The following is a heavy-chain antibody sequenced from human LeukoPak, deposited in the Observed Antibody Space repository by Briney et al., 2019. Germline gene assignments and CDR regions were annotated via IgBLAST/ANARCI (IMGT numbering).Heavy chain of an antibody. J-gene: IGHJ4*02. Sequence: SQTLSLTCIVSGGSFSSGDYYWSWIRQPPGKGLEWIGSVYDSGETYFNPSLMSRVTMSVDRSKNQFSLRLNSVTAADTAVYYCAREVVGATRYDYWGQGTLVTVSS. CDR2: VYDSGET. CDR3: AREVVGATRYDY. D-gene: IGHD1-26*01. CDR1: GGSFSSGDYY. V-gene: IGHV4-30-2*01.